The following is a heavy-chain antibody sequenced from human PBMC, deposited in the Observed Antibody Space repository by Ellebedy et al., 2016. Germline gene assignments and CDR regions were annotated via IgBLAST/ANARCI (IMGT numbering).Heavy chain of an antibody. CDR3: ARQDYDRSGFYPRHWFDP. CDR1: GYSFTRYW. CDR2: IDPSDSYT. Sequence: GESLKISXQGSGYSFTRYWITWVRQMPGKGLEWMGRIDPSDSYTRYSPSLQGHVTISVDKSVNTAYLQWHSLKASDTAMYYCARQDYDRSGFYPRHWFDPWGQGTLVTVSS. V-gene: IGHV5-10-1*01. D-gene: IGHD6-19*01. J-gene: IGHJ5*02.